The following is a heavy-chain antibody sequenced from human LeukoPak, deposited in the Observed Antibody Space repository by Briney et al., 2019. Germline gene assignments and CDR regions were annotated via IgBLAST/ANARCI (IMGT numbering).Heavy chain of an antibody. Sequence: GGSLRLSCVASGFSFDDYAMHWVRQAPGKGLEGVSGISRSSGTIYYSDSVKGRFTISRDNAKNSVYLQMNSLRAADTAFYYCAKDSTPRGVQLAFYFDYWGQGALVTVSS. CDR2: ISRSSGTI. V-gene: IGHV3-9*01. J-gene: IGHJ4*02. D-gene: IGHD2-8*01. CDR3: AKDSTPRGVQLAFYFDY. CDR1: GFSFDDYA.